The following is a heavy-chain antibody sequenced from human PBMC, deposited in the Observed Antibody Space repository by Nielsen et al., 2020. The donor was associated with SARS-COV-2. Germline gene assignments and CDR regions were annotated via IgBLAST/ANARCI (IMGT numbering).Heavy chain of an antibody. V-gene: IGHV5-10-1*01. CDR2: IDPSDSYT. CDR3: ARLGVPSYTGYSSSWYREDY. J-gene: IGHJ4*02. CDR1: GYSFTSYW. D-gene: IGHD6-13*01. Sequence: GESLKISCKGSGYSFTSYWISWVRQMPGKGLEWMGRIDPSDSYTNYSPSFQGHVTISADKSISTAYLQWSSLKASDTAMYYCARLGVPSYTGYSSSWYREDYWGQGTLVTVSS.